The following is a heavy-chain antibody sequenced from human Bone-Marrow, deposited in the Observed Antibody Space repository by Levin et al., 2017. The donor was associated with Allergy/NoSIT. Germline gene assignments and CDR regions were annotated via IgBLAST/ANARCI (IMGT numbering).Heavy chain of an antibody. CDR3: ARDRGRDYGDYVWYFDL. CDR1: GFTFSSYW. Sequence: ASETLSLTCAASGFTFSSYWMYWVRQAPGKGLVWVSRIYNDGSGTSYADSVKGRFTISRDNAKNTQYLQMNSLGVEDTAVYYCARDRGRDYGDYVWYFDLWGRGTLVTVSS. V-gene: IGHV3-74*01. CDR2: IYNDGSGT. J-gene: IGHJ2*01. D-gene: IGHD4-17*01.